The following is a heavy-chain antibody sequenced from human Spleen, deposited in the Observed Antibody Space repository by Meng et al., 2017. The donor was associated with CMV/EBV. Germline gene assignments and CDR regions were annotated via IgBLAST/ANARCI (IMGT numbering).Heavy chain of an antibody. D-gene: IGHD5-18*01. V-gene: IGHV1-69*05. J-gene: IGHJ6*02. CDR1: GGTFSNYV. CDR2: FNPIFATA. Sequence: FSCKASGGTFSNYVFSWVRQAPGQGLEWMGGFNPIFATANYAQHFQGRVTITTDESTSTAYLEMSSLRSEDTAMYYCARDPGYSFGYDYYYYGMDVWGQGTTVTVSS. CDR3: ARDPGYSFGYDYYYYGMDV.